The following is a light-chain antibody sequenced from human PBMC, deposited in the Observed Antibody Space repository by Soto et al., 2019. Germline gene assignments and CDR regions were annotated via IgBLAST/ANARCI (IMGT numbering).Light chain of an antibody. Sequence: DIQMTQSPSSVSASVGDRDTISCRASQGISSWVAWYQQKPGKAPKLLIYAASSLQSGVPSRFSGSGSGTDFTLTISSLQPEDFATYYCQQANSFPLTFGGGTKVDIK. CDR2: AAS. V-gene: IGKV1-12*01. CDR3: QQANSFPLT. CDR1: QGISSW. J-gene: IGKJ4*01.